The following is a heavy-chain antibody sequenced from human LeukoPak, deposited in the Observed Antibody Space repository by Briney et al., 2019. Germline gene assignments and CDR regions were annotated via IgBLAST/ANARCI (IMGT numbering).Heavy chain of an antibody. CDR3: ARSAGAWDVYDI. V-gene: IGHV4-61*01. J-gene: IGHJ3*02. Sequence: SQTLSLTCTVSGGSISSGSHYWSWIRQPPGKGLECIGYVYYSGGTNYNPSLKSRVTISVDTSKNQFSLKLTSVTAADTAVYYCARSAGAWDVYDIWGLGTMVTVSS. CDR1: GGSISSGSHY. CDR2: VYYSGGT.